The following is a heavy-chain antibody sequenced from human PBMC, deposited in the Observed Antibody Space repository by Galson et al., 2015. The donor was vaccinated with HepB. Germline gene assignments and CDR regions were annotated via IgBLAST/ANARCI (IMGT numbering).Heavy chain of an antibody. J-gene: IGHJ6*02. V-gene: IGHV3-30-3*01. CDR2: ISYDGSNK. CDR3: ARDNDIVVVVAATKVGNYGMDV. CDR1: GFTFSSYA. D-gene: IGHD2-15*01. Sequence: SLRLSFAASGFTFSSYAMHWVRQAPGKGLEWVAVISYDGSNKYYAGSVKGRFTISRDNSKNTLYLQMNSLRAEDTAVYYCARDNDIVVVVAATKVGNYGMDVWGQGTTVTVSS.